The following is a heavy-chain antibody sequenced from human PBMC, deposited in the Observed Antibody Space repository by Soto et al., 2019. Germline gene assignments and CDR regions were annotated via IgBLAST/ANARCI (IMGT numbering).Heavy chain of an antibody. D-gene: IGHD3-22*01. CDR2: IYYSGST. CDR1: GGSISSYY. V-gene: IGHV4-59*01. CDR3: ARALGYYDSSGYWEANWFDP. J-gene: IGHJ5*02. Sequence: ASETLSLTCTVSGGSISSYYWSWIRQPPGKGLEWIGYIYYSGSTNYNPSLKSRVTIAVDTSKNQFSLKLSSVTAADTAVYYCARALGYYDSSGYWEANWFDPWGQGTLVTVSS.